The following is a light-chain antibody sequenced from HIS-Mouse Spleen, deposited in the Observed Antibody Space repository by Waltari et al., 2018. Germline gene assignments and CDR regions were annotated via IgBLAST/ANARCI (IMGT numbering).Light chain of an antibody. CDR3: QSYDSSNVV. CDR2: EDN. J-gene: IGLJ2*01. V-gene: IGLV6-57*02. Sequence: NFMLTQPHSVSESPGKTVTISCTGSSGSIASNSVPWYPQRPGSAPPTVIYEDNQRPSGVPDRFSGSIDSSSNPASLTLSGLKTEDEADYYCQSYDSSNVVFGGGTKLTVL. CDR1: SGSIASNS.